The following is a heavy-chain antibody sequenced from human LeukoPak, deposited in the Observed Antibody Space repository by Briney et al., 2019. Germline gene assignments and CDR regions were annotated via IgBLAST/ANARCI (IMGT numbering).Heavy chain of an antibody. V-gene: IGHV3-23*01. D-gene: IGHD1-20*01. CDR2: ISDSGGST. CDR3: AKYNWNDGDYYGMDV. Sequence: GSLRLSCAASGFTFSSYAMSWVRQAPGKGLEWVSAISDSGGSTYYADSVKGRFTISRDNSKNTLYLQMNSLRAEDTAVYYCAKYNWNDGDYYGMDVWGQGTTVTVSS. J-gene: IGHJ6*02. CDR1: GFTFSSYA.